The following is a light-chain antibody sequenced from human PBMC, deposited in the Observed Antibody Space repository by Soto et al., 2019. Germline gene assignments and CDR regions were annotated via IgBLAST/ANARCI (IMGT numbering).Light chain of an antibody. CDR1: QSVTHW. CDR2: KVS. Sequence: DFPMTQSPSTLSASVGDRVTITCRASQSVTHWLAWYQQKPGKAPNLLIYKVSNLESGVASRFSGSGSGTEFNLTINGLQPDDFATYYCQQFRTYPWTFGQGTKGDIK. J-gene: IGKJ1*01. V-gene: IGKV1-5*03. CDR3: QQFRTYPWT.